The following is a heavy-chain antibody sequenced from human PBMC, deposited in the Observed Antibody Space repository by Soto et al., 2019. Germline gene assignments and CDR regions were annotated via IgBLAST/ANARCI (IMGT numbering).Heavy chain of an antibody. CDR3: ARAPTFGGVIVFDY. CDR2: IYYSGST. D-gene: IGHD3-16*02. Sequence: QVQLQESGPGLVKPSQTLSLTCTVSGSSISSGDYYWSWIRQPPGKGLEWIGYIYYSGSTYYNPTLKSRVTISVDTSKNQFSLKRSSVTAADTAVYYCARAPTFGGVIVFDYWGQGTLVTVSS. V-gene: IGHV4-30-4*01. J-gene: IGHJ4*02. CDR1: GSSISSGDYY.